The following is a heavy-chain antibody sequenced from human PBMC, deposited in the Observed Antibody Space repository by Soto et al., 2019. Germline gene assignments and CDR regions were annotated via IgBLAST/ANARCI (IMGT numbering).Heavy chain of an antibody. CDR2: IYYSGST. CDR1: GGSISSYY. D-gene: IGHD4-4*01. CDR3: ARYTVTTSHGMQNWFDP. Sequence: SETLSLTCTVSGGSISSYYWSWIRQPPGKGLEWIGYIYYSGSTNYNPSLKSRVTISVDTSKNQFSLKLSSVTAADTAVYYCARYTVTTSHGMQNWFDPWGQGTLVTVSS. J-gene: IGHJ5*02. V-gene: IGHV4-59*08.